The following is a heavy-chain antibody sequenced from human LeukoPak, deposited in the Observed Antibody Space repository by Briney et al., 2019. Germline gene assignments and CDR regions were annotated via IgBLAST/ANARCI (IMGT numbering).Heavy chain of an antibody. CDR2: IYYSGST. V-gene: IGHV4-59*08. D-gene: IGHD5-24*01. J-gene: IGHJ4*02. Sequence: NPSETLSLTCTVSGGSISNKYWSWIRQPPGKGLEWIGYIYYSGSTNYNPSLKSRVTILVDTSKNQFSLKLSSVTAADTAVYYCARHRWLRLDYWGQGTLVTVSS. CDR1: GGSISNKY. CDR3: ARHRWLRLDY.